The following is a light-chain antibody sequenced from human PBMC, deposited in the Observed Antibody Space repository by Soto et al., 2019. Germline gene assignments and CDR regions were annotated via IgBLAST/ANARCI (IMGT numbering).Light chain of an antibody. CDR1: SSNIGNNY. CDR3: GTWDSSLAVV. CDR2: DNN. Sequence: QSVLTQPPSVSAAPGQKVTISCSGSSSNIGNNYVSWYQQLPGTAPKLLIYDNNKRPSGIPDRFSGSKSGTSATLGITGLQTGDEADYYCGTWDSSLAVVFGGATNLTVL. V-gene: IGLV1-51*01. J-gene: IGLJ2*01.